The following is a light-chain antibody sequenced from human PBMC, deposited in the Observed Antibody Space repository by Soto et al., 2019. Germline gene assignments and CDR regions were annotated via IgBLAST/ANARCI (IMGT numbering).Light chain of an antibody. V-gene: IGKV3-11*01. CDR3: QQRSNWIT. CDR2: DAS. J-gene: IGKJ5*01. CDR1: QSVSSY. Sequence: EIVFTQGPATLYLSPGERAPLPCRASQSVSSYLAWYQQKPGQAPRLLIYDASNRATGIPARFSGSGSGTDFTLTISSLEPEDFAVYYCQQRSNWITFGQGTRLEI.